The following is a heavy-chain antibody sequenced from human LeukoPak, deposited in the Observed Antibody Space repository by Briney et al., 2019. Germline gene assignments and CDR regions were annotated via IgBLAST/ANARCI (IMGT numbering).Heavy chain of an antibody. CDR1: GYTFTGYY. V-gene: IGHV1-69*04. CDR3: AREAS. Sequence: SVKVSCKASGYTFTGYYMHWVRQAPGQGLEWMGRIIPILGIANYAQEFQGRVTITADKSTSTAYMELSSLRSEDTAVYYCAREASWGQGTLVTVSS. J-gene: IGHJ5*02. CDR2: IIPILGIA.